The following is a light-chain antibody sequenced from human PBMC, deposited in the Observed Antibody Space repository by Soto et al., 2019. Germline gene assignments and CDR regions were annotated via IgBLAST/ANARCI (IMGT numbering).Light chain of an antibody. CDR2: GAS. V-gene: IGKV1-39*01. CDR3: QQSYTPPPT. CDR1: QNIGRF. J-gene: IGKJ2*01. Sequence: DVQMTQSPSSLSASMGDRVSITCRASQNIGRFLNWYQQKPGKAPKLLICGASTLQSGVPSRFSGSGSGTDFTLTIRSLQPEDFAHYYCQQSYTPPPTFGQGTRLEIK.